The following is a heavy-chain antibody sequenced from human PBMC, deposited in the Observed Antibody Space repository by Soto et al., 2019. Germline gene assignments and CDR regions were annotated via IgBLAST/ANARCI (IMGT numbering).Heavy chain of an antibody. J-gene: IGHJ4*02. CDR3: ARDSYPLAYFFDY. V-gene: IGHV1-18*04. D-gene: IGHD6-13*01. CDR1: GYTFINYG. Sequence: QVQLVQSGGEVKKPGASVKVSCKASGYTFINYGISWVRQAPGQGLEWMGWISGHNGTTNYAQNSQGIVTMTTATSTSTACMELRSLRSDDTAVYYCARDSYPLAYFFDYWGQGTLVSVSS. CDR2: ISGHNGTT.